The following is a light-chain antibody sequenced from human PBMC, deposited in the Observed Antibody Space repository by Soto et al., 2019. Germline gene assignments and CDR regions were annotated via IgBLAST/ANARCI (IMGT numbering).Light chain of an antibody. CDR1: SSDVGSYNL. V-gene: IGLV2-23*01. J-gene: IGLJ2*01. CDR3: CSYAGSSAVV. CDR2: EGS. Sequence: QSALTQPASVSGSPGQSITISCTGTSSDVGSYNLVSWSQQHPGRAPKLMIYEGSKRPSGVSNRFSGSNSGNTASLTISGLQAEDEADYYCCSYAGSSAVVFGGGTKVTVL.